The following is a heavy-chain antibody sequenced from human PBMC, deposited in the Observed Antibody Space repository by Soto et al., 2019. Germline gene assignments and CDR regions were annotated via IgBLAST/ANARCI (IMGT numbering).Heavy chain of an antibody. D-gene: IGHD6-25*01. CDR2: IYYSGST. J-gene: IGHJ4*02. CDR1: RGSISSGTNY. CDR3: ARNEAGWYFDS. Sequence: PSETLSLTCTVSRGSISSGTNYWAWIRQPPGKGLEWIANIYYSGSTFYNPSLKSRVTISLDTSKNQFSLKLRSVTAADTAVYYCARNEAGWYFDSWGQGPLITFSS. V-gene: IGHV4-39*01.